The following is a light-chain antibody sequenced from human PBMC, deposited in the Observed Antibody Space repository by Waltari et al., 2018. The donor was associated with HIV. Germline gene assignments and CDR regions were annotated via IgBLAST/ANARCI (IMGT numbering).Light chain of an antibody. CDR2: DVI. CDR1: RSDIGRSTH. V-gene: IGLV2-14*03. CDR3: SSYSSVNTFVV. J-gene: IGLJ2*01. Sequence: QSALTQPASVSGSPGQSITISCTGSRSDIGRSTHVSWYQQFPGKAPKLLITDVIRRPLGVSDRFSGSKSGNTASLTISGLQAEDEASYFCSSYSSVNTFVVFGGGTKVTVL.